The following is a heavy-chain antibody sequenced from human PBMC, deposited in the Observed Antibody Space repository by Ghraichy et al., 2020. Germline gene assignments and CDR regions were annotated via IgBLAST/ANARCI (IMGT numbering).Heavy chain of an antibody. Sequence: SVKVSCKASGGTFSSYAISWVRQAPGQGLEWMGGIIPIFGTANYAQRFQGRVTITADESTSTAYMELSSLRSEDTAVYYCARTPTNGDWNDLYYYYGMDVWGQGTTVTVSS. CDR2: IIPIFGTA. CDR1: GGTFSSYA. D-gene: IGHD1-1*01. CDR3: ARTPTNGDWNDLYYYYGMDV. J-gene: IGHJ6*02. V-gene: IGHV1-69*13.